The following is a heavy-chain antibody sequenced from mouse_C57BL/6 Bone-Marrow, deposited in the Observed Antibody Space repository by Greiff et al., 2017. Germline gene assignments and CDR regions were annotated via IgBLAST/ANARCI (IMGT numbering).Heavy chain of an antibody. CDR2: IHPNSGST. J-gene: IGHJ3*01. D-gene: IGHD1-1*01. CDR1: GYTFTSYW. Sequence: QVQLQQPGAELVKPGASVKLSCKASGYTFTSYWMHWVKQRPGQGLEWIGMIHPNSGSTNYNEKFKSKATLTVDESSSTAYMQLSSLTSEDSAVYYCARTTTVVAPPWFASWGQGTLVTVSA. V-gene: IGHV1-64*01. CDR3: ARTTTVVAPPWFAS.